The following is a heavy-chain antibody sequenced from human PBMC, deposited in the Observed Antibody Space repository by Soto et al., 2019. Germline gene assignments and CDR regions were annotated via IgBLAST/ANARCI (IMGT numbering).Heavy chain of an antibody. CDR2: IGTAGDT. D-gene: IGHD1-26*01. V-gene: IGHV3-13*04. CDR1: GFTFSSYD. J-gene: IGHJ6*02. CDR3: AIGDALGDSYYGMDV. Sequence: EVQLVESGGGLVQPGGSLRLSCAASGFTFSSYDMHWVRQATGKGLEWVSAIGTAGDTYYPGSVKGRFTISRENAKNSLYLQINSLRAGDTAVYYCAIGDALGDSYYGMDVWGQGTTVTVSS.